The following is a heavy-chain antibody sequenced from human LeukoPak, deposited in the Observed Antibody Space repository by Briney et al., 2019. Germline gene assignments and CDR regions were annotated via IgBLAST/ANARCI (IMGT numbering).Heavy chain of an antibody. J-gene: IGHJ4*02. Sequence: SETLSLTCTVSAGSISSSSYYWGWIRQPPGKGLEWIGSIYYSGSTYYNPSLKSRVTISVDTSKNQFSLKLSSVTAADTAVYYCARHSSETRTFDYWGQGTLVTVSS. D-gene: IGHD6-6*01. CDR3: ARHSSETRTFDY. CDR2: IYYSGST. CDR1: AGSISSSSYY. V-gene: IGHV4-39*01.